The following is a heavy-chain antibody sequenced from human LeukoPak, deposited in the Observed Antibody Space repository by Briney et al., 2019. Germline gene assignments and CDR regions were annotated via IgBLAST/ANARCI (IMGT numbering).Heavy chain of an antibody. CDR2: ISYDGSNK. CDR1: GFTFSSYG. Sequence: HPGGSLRLSCAASGFTFSSYGMHWVRQAPGKGLEWVAVISYDGSNKYCADSVKGRFTISRDNSKNTLYLQMNSLRAEDTAVYYCAKDPYDSSGYYLGGPDYWGQGTLVTVSS. CDR3: AKDPYDSSGYYLGGPDY. V-gene: IGHV3-30*18. D-gene: IGHD3-22*01. J-gene: IGHJ4*02.